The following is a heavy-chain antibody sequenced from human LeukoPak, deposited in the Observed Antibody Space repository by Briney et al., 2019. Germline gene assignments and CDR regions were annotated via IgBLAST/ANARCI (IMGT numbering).Heavy chain of an antibody. J-gene: IGHJ4*02. CDR1: GGTFSGYA. Sequence: SVKVSCKASGGTFSGYAISWVRQAPGQGLEWMGGIIPIFGTANYAQKFQGRVTITVDKSTSTAYMELSSRRSEDTAVYYCARGPNSGYDLLPDYWGQGTLVTVSS. CDR2: IIPIFGTA. CDR3: ARGPNSGYDLLPDY. V-gene: IGHV1-69*06. D-gene: IGHD5-12*01.